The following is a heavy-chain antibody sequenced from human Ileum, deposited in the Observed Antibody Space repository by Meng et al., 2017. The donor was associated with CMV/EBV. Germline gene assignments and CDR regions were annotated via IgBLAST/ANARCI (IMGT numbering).Heavy chain of an antibody. V-gene: IGHV3-30*02. D-gene: IGHD2-2*01. J-gene: IGHJ4*02. CDR3: AYYSSSDYYFDY. Sequence: GGSLRLSCAASGFIFNTYGMHWVRQAPDKGRGWVTYIRYDGSEKYYADSVRGRFIVSRDNSKNVLYLEMNSLTTEDTAQYYCAYYSSSDYYFDYWGQGTPVTVSS. CDR2: IRYDGSEK. CDR1: GFIFNTYG.